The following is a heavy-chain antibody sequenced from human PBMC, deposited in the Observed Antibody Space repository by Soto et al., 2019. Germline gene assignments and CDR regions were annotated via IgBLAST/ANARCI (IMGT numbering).Heavy chain of an antibody. D-gene: IGHD6-13*01. CDR2: IRSKANSYAT. CDR1: GFTFSGSA. J-gene: IGHJ4*02. V-gene: IGHV3-73*02. Sequence: EVQLVESGGGLVQPGGSLKLSCVASGFTFSGSAMHWVRQASGKGLEWVGRIRSKANSYATAYAASVKGRFTISRDDSKNTAYLQMNSLKTEDTAVYYCTRHGGVSGQLVLYYWGQGTLVTVSS. CDR3: TRHGGVSGQLVLYY.